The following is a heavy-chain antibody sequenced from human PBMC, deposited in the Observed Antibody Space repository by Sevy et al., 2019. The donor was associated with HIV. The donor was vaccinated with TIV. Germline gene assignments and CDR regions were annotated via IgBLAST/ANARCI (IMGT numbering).Heavy chain of an antibody. CDR1: GGSISSSSYY. D-gene: IGHD2-2*01. CDR3: ARLGVVPAANWFDP. V-gene: IGHV4-39*01. J-gene: IGHJ5*02. Sequence: SETLSLTCTVSGGSISSSSYYWGWIRQPPGKGLEWIGSIYYSGSTYYNPSHKSRVTISVDTSKNQFSLKLSSVTAADTAVYYCARLGVVPAANWFDPWGQGTLVTVSS. CDR2: IYYSGST.